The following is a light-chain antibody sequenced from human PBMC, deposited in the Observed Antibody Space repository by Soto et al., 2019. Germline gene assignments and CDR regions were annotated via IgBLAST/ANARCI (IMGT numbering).Light chain of an antibody. CDR2: QDT. J-gene: IGLJ2*01. V-gene: IGLV3-1*01. CDR3: QAWDSSTVV. CDR1: KLGDKY. Sequence: SYELTQPPSLSGSPGQTASITCSGDKLGDKYACWYQQKPGQSPVMVIYQDTKRPSGIPERFSGSNSGNTATLTISGTQAMDEADYHCQAWDSSTVVFGGGTQLTVL.